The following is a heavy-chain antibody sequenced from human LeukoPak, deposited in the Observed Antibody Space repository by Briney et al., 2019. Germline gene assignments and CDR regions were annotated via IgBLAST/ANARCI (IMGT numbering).Heavy chain of an antibody. CDR3: AVARRDGYNHFDY. V-gene: IGHV3-21*01. CDR2: ISSSSSYI. CDR1: GFTFSSYS. Sequence: GGSLRLSCAASGFTFSSYSMNWVRQAPGKGLEWVSSISSSSSYIYYADSVKGRFTISRDNAKNSLYLQMNSLRAEDTAVYYCAVARRDGYNHFDYWGQGTLVTVSS. J-gene: IGHJ4*02. D-gene: IGHD5-24*01.